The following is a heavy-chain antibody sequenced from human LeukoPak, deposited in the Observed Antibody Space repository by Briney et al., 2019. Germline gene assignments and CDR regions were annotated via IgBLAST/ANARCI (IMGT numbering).Heavy chain of an antibody. CDR2: INHSGST. CDR3: ARPYYDILTGFDAFDI. D-gene: IGHD3-9*01. J-gene: IGHJ3*02. V-gene: IGHV4-34*01. Sequence: SETLSLTCAVYGGSFSGYYWSWIRQPPGKGLEWIGEINHSGSTNYNPSLKSRVTISVDTSKNQFSLKLSSVTAADTAVYYCARPYYDILTGFDAFDIWGQGTMVTVSS. CDR1: GGSFSGYY.